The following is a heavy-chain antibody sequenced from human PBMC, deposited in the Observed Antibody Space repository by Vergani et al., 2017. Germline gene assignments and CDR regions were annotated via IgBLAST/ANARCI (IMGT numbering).Heavy chain of an antibody. V-gene: IGHV4-39*02. CDR3: ARDRDSSGSDAFDI. Sequence: QLQLQESGPGLVKPSATLSLTCSVSGASIRSSNYYWGWIRQPPGKGLEWIASIYYSGSTYYNPSLKSRVTISVDTSKNQFSLKLSSVTAADTAVYYCARDRDSSGSDAFDIWGQGTMVTVSS. CDR1: GASIRSSNYY. CDR2: IYYSGST. J-gene: IGHJ3*02. D-gene: IGHD3-22*01.